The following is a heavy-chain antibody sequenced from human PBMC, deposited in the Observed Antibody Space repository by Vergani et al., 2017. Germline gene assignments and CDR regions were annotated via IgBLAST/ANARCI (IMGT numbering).Heavy chain of an antibody. J-gene: IGHJ5*02. D-gene: IGHD4-11*01. Sequence: QVQLVQSGAEVKKPGSSVKVSCKASGGTFSSYTISWVRQAPGQGLEWMGRITPILGIANYAQKFQGRVTITADKSTSTAYMELSSLRSEDTAVYYCARGHSKGWFDPWGQGTLVTVSS. CDR1: GGTFSSYT. CDR3: ARGHSKGWFDP. V-gene: IGHV1-69*02. CDR2: ITPILGIA.